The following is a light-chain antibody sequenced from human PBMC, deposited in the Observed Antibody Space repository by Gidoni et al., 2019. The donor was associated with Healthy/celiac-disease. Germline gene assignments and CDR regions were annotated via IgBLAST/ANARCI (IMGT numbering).Light chain of an antibody. CDR3: NSRDSSGNHLV. J-gene: IGLJ3*02. V-gene: IGLV3-19*01. CDR1: SLRSYY. CDR2: GKN. Sequence: SSELTHDPAVSVALGQTVRITGQGDSLRSYYASWYQQKPGQAPVLVIYGKNNRPSGIPDRFSGSSSGNTASLTITGAQAEDEADYYCNSRDSSGNHLVFGGGTKLTVL.